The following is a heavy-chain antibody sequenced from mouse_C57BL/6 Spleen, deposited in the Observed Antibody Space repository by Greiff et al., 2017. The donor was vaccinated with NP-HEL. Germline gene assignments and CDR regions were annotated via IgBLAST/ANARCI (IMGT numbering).Heavy chain of an antibody. CDR1: GFSFNTYA. D-gene: IGHD2-3*01. CDR3: VRGDGYYDYAMDY. V-gene: IGHV10-1*01. J-gene: IGHJ4*01. CDR2: IRSKSNNYAT. Sequence: EVHLVESGGGLVQPKGSLKLSCAASGFSFNTYAMNWVRQAPGKGLEWVARIRSKSNNYATYYADSVKDRFTISRDDSESMLYLQMNNLKTEDTSMYYCVRGDGYYDYAMDYWGQGTSVTVSS.